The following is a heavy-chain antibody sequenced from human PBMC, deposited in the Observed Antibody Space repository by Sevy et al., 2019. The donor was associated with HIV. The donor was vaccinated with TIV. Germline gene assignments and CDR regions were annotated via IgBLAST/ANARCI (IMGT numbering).Heavy chain of an antibody. D-gene: IGHD3-22*01. Sequence: GGSLRLSCAASGFTFSNAWMSWVRQAPGKGLEWVGRIKSKTDGGTTDYAAPVKGRFTISRDDSKNTLYLQMNSLKTEDTAVYYCTTDLRNDYDSSGYYPVFDYWGQGTLVTVSS. CDR1: GFTFSNAW. V-gene: IGHV3-15*01. CDR2: IKSKTDGGTT. J-gene: IGHJ4*02. CDR3: TTDLRNDYDSSGYYPVFDY.